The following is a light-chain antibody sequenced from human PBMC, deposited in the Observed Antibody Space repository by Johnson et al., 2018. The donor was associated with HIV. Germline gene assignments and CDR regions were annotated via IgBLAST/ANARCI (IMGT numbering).Light chain of an antibody. CDR1: SSNIGNNY. CDR3: GTWDSSLSAGV. CDR2: DNN. J-gene: IGLJ1*01. V-gene: IGLV1-51*01. Sequence: QSALTQPPSVSAAPGQKVTISCSGSSSNIGNNYVSWYQQLPGTAPKLLIYDNNKRPSGIPARFSGSKSGTSATLGINGLQTGDEADYYCGTWDSSLSAGVFGTGTKVTVL.